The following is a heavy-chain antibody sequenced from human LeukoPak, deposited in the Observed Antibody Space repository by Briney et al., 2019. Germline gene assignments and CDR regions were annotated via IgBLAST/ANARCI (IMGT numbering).Heavy chain of an antibody. J-gene: IGHJ3*02. D-gene: IGHD6-19*01. CDR2: IYTSGST. V-gene: IGHV4-4*09. Sequence: PSETLSLTCTVSGGSISNYYWSWIRQPPGKGLEWIGYIYTSGSTNYNPSLKSRVTISVDTSKNQFSLKLSSVTAADTAVYYCARLIAVAGNAFDIWGQGTMVTVSS. CDR3: ARLIAVAGNAFDI. CDR1: GGSISNYY.